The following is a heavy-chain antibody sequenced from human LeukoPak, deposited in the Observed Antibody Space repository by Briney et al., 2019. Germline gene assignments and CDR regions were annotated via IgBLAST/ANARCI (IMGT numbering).Heavy chain of an antibody. CDR1: GFTFSSYA. CDR2: ISSNGGST. Sequence: GGSLRLSCAASGFTFSSYAMHWVRQAPGKGLEYVSAISSNGGSTYYANSVKGRFTISRDNSKNTLYLQMGSLRAEDMAVYYCARDRGKLLFDYYYYYYMDVWGKGTTVTVSS. J-gene: IGHJ6*03. V-gene: IGHV3-64*01. D-gene: IGHD1-26*01. CDR3: ARDRGKLLFDYYYYYYMDV.